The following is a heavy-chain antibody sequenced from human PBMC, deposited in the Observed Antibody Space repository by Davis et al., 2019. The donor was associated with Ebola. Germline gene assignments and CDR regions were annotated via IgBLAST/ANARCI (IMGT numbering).Heavy chain of an antibody. CDR2: IYHSGST. D-gene: IGHD1-14*01. V-gene: IGHV4-38-2*02. CDR3: ARDYVY. J-gene: IGHJ4*02. Sequence: SETLSLTCTVSGYSITRGFTWGWLRQPPGKGLEWIGSIYHSGSTNYSPSLKSRVTISADTSKNQFSLRLKSVTAADTAMYYCARDYVYWGQGILVTVSS. CDR1: GYSITRGFT.